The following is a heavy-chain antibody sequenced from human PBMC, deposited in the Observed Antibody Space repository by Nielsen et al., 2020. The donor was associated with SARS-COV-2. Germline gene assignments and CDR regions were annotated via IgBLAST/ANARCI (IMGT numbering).Heavy chain of an antibody. Sequence: SVKVSCKASGGTFSSYAISWVRQAPGQGLEWMGGIIPIFGTANYAQKFQGRVTITADESTSTAYMELSSLRSEDTAVYYCARDLVAARDYYYYGMDVWGQGTTVTSP. CDR1: GGTFSSYA. CDR2: IIPIFGTA. V-gene: IGHV1-69*13. J-gene: IGHJ6*02. D-gene: IGHD2-15*01. CDR3: ARDLVAARDYYYYGMDV.